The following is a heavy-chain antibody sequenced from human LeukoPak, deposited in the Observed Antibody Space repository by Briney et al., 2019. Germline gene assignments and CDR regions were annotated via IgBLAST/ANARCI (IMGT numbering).Heavy chain of an antibody. D-gene: IGHD6-6*01. J-gene: IGHJ5*02. V-gene: IGHV4-34*01. CDR3: ARCYSSSSYGWFDP. CDR2: INHSGRT. Sequence: SETLSLTCAVYGGSFSGYYWSGSRQPPGKGGEWSGEINHSGRTNYNPSLKRRVTISVDTSKNQFSLKLSSVTAADTAVYYCARCYSSSSYGWFDPWGQGTLVTVSS. CDR1: GGSFSGYY.